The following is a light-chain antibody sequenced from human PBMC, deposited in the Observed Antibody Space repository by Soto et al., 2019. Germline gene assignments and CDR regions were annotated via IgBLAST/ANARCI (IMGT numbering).Light chain of an antibody. J-gene: IGKJ5*01. CDR3: QQLDSMPIT. V-gene: IGKV1-5*03. CDR2: TTS. CDR1: QTISSW. Sequence: DIQMTQSPSTLSGSVGDRVTITCRASQTISSWLAWYQQKPGKAPKLLIYTTSSLEGGVPSRFSGSGSGTDFVLTISSLQPEDSATYYCQQLDSMPITFGQGTRLEIK.